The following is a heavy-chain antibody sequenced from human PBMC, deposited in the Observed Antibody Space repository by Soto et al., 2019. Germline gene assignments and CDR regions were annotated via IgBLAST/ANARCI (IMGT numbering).Heavy chain of an antibody. CDR1: GFTFSSYA. CDR2: ISSNGGST. D-gene: IGHD1-26*01. V-gene: IGHV3-64*01. Sequence: EVQLVESGGGLVQPGGSLRLSCAASGFTFSSYAMHWVRQAPGKGLEYVSAISSNGGSTYYANSVKGRFTISRDNSKNTLYLQMGRLRAEDMAVYYCARGLEGAIDYWGQGTLVTVSS. CDR3: ARGLEGAIDY. J-gene: IGHJ4*02.